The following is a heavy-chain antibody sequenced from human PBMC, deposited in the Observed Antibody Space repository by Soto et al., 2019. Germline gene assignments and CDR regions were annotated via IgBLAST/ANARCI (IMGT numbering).Heavy chain of an antibody. Sequence: QVQLQESGPGLVKPSQTLSLTYTVSGGSISSGGYYWSWIRQHLGKGLEWIGYIYYSGSTYYNPSLKSRVTISVDTSKNQFSLKLSSVTAADTAVYYCAREDGGFEKSFDYWGQGTLVTVSS. CDR2: IYYSGST. CDR1: GGSISSGGYY. J-gene: IGHJ4*02. D-gene: IGHD3-10*01. CDR3: AREDGGFEKSFDY. V-gene: IGHV4-31*03.